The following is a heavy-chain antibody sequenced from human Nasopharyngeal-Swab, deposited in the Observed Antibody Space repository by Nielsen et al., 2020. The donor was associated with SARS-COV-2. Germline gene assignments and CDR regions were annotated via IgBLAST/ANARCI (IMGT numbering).Heavy chain of an antibody. J-gene: IGHJ6*02. CDR1: GFTVSSNY. Sequence: GESLKISCAASGFTVSSNYMSWVRQAPGKGLEWVSVIYSGGSTYYADSVKGRFTISRDNSKNTLYLQMNSLRAEDTAVYYWASQYCGGDCYFPDYYYYGMDVWGQGTTVTVSS. D-gene: IGHD2-21*01. CDR2: IYSGGST. V-gene: IGHV3-53*01. CDR3: ASQYCGGDCYFPDYYYYGMDV.